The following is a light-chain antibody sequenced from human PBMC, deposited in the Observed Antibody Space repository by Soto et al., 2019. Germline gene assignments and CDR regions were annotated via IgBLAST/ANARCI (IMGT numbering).Light chain of an antibody. J-gene: IGKJ1*01. Sequence: EIVMTQSPLSLTVTPGEPASISCKSSQSLQHNNGNTLLDWYMQKPGQSPQLLIYLGSRRAPGAPDRVSGSGSGTDFTLRISTVEADDAAIYYCTHSLQTPRKFGKGT. V-gene: IGKV2-28*01. CDR2: LGS. CDR3: THSLQTPRK. CDR1: QSLQHNNGNTL.